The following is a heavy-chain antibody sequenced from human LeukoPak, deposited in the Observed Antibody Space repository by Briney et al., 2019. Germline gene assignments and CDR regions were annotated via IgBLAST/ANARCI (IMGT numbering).Heavy chain of an antibody. CDR2: IYHSGST. V-gene: IGHV4-38-2*02. D-gene: IGHD6-13*01. CDR3: ARAVPKQQLVPGGFDY. J-gene: IGHJ4*02. CDR1: GYSISSGYY. Sequence: SETLSLTCTVSGYSISSGYYWGWIRQPPGKGLEWIGSIYHSGSTYYNPSLKSRVTISVDTSKNQFSLKLSSVTAADTAVYYCARAVPKQQLVPGGFDYWGQGTLVTVSS.